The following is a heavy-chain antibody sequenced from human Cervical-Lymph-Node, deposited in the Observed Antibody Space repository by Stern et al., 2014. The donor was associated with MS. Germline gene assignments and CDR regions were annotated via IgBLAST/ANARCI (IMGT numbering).Heavy chain of an antibody. CDR3: ARHLNYYDSSPPPDY. Sequence: QVQLQESGPGLVKPSETLSLTCTVSGGSISSSNYYWGWIRQPPGKGLEWIGNIYYSGRTYYNPSLKSRVTISVDTSKNQSPLKLSSWTAADTAVYFCARHLNYYDSSPPPDYWGQGTLVTVSS. D-gene: IGHD3-22*01. V-gene: IGHV4-39*01. CDR1: GGSISSSNYY. J-gene: IGHJ4*02. CDR2: IYYSGRT.